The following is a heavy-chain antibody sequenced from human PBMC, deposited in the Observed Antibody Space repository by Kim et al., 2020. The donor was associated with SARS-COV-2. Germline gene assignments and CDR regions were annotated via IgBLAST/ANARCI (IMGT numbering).Heavy chain of an antibody. J-gene: IGHJ4*02. CDR3: AKDRVVVTAAIDD. V-gene: IGHV3-23*01. Sequence: YTDPENDQVTISRDNSKNTMYQKMNSLRAEDTAVYYCAKDRVVVTAAIDDWGQGTRVTVSS. D-gene: IGHD2-2*02.